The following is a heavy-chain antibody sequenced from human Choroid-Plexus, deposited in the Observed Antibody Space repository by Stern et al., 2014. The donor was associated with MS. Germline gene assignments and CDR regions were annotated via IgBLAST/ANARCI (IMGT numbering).Heavy chain of an antibody. CDR2: ISYDGSDK. CDR1: GFTFSNFG. J-gene: IGHJ4*02. Sequence: QVQLVQSGGGVAQPGRPLILSCAASGFTFSNFGMHWVRQAPGKGLEWVALISYDGSDKYYADSVKGRFTIFRDNSKTTLYMHMNSRRAEDTAVYYCAKDRQWSTYFFDYWGQGSLVTVSS. CDR3: AKDRQWSTYFFDY. D-gene: IGHD2-15*01. V-gene: IGHV3-30*18.